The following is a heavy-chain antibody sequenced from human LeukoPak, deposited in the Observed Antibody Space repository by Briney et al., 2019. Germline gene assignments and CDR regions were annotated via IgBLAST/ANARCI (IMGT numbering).Heavy chain of an antibody. CDR3: ASQGTATLSSYFDY. Sequence: PSETLSLTCTVSGGSISSSSYYWGWIRQPPGKGLEWIGSIYYSGSTYYYPSLKRRVTISVDTSKNQFSLKLSSVTAADTAVYYCASQGTATLSSYFDYWGQGTLVTVSS. J-gene: IGHJ4*02. D-gene: IGHD5-18*01. CDR2: IYYSGST. V-gene: IGHV4-39*01. CDR1: GGSISSSSYY.